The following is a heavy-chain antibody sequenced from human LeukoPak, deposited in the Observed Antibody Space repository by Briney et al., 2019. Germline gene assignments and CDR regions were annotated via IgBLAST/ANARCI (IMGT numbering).Heavy chain of an antibody. CDR3: ARAARDGYNYFDY. D-gene: IGHD5-24*01. CDR1: GGSLSSGDYY. Sequence: SETLSLTCTVSGGSLSSGDYYWSWIRQHPGKGLEWIGYISYSGSTYYNPSLKSRVTISVDTSKNQFSLKLNSVTAADTAVYYCARAARDGYNYFDYWGQGTLDTVSS. CDR2: ISYSGST. V-gene: IGHV4-31*03. J-gene: IGHJ4*02.